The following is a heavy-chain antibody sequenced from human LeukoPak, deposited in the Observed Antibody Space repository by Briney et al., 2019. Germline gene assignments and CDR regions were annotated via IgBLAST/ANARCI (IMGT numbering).Heavy chain of an antibody. Sequence: SETLSLTCAVYGGSFSGYYWSWIRQPPGKGLEWIGEINHSGSTNYNPSLKSRVTISVDTSKNQFSLKLSSVTAADTAVYYCARGLVVPAAIRNWFDPWGQGTPVTVSS. D-gene: IGHD2-2*02. CDR2: INHSGST. V-gene: IGHV4-34*01. CDR1: GGSFSGYY. J-gene: IGHJ5*02. CDR3: ARGLVVPAAIRNWFDP.